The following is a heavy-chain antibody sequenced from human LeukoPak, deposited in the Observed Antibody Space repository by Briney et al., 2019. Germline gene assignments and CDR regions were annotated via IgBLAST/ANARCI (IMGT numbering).Heavy chain of an antibody. CDR1: GFTFSSYA. V-gene: IGHV3-23*01. CDR2: ISGSGGST. Sequence: SGGSLRLSCAASGFTFSSYAMSWVRQAPGKGLEWVSAISGSGGSTYYADSVKGRSTISRDNSKNTLYLQMNSLRAVDTAVYYCAKTSSVVAVAGTGFDYWGQGTLVTVSS. J-gene: IGHJ4*02. D-gene: IGHD6-19*01. CDR3: AKTSSVVAVAGTGFDY.